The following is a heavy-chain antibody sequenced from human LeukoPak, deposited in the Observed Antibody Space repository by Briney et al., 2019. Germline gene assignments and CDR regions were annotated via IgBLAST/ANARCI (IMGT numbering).Heavy chain of an antibody. D-gene: IGHD6-13*01. CDR2: ISSYNGNT. CDR1: GYTFTSYG. J-gene: IGHJ4*02. V-gene: IGHV1-18*01. CDR3: ARDSGWWRFDF. Sequence: ASVTVSCTASGYTFTSYGISWVRQAPGQGLEWMGWISSYNGNTNYAQKLQGRATMTTDTSTSTAYMELRSLRSDDTAVYYCARDSGWWRFDFWGQGTLVTVSS.